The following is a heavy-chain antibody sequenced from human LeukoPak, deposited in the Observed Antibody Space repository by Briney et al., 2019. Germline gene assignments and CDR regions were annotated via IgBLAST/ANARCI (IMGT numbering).Heavy chain of an antibody. Sequence: SVKVSCKASGGTFSSYAIGWVRQAPGQVLEWMGRIIPIFGIANYAQKFQGRVTITADKSTSTAYMELSSLRSEDTAVYYCASTDGYNNDYYYGMDVWGQGTTVTVSS. CDR1: GGTFSSYA. D-gene: IGHD5-24*01. CDR2: IIPIFGIA. CDR3: ASTDGYNNDYYYGMDV. J-gene: IGHJ6*02. V-gene: IGHV1-69*04.